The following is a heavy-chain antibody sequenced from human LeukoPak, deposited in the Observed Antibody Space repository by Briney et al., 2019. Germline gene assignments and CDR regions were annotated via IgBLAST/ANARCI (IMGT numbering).Heavy chain of an antibody. CDR1: GFTFSSYA. Sequence: GGSLRLTCAASGFTFSSYAMSWVRQAPGKGLEWVSAISGSGGSTYYADSVKGRFAISRDNSKNTLYLQMNSLRAEDTAVYYCAKGRPITMVRGVLFDYWGQGTLVTVSS. CDR2: ISGSGGST. J-gene: IGHJ4*02. CDR3: AKGRPITMVRGVLFDY. V-gene: IGHV3-23*01. D-gene: IGHD3-10*01.